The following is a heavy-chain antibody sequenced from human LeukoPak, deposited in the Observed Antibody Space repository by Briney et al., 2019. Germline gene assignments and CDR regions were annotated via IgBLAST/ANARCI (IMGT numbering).Heavy chain of an antibody. CDR1: GFTFSSYA. CDR2: ISYDGSNK. J-gene: IGHJ4*02. D-gene: IGHD3-22*01. Sequence: GRSLRLSCAASGFTFSSYAMHWVRQAPGKGLEWVAVISYDGSNKYYADSVKGRFTISRDNSKNTLYLQMNSLRAEDTAAYYCARDHYDSSGYYLYYFDYWGQGTLVTVSS. CDR3: ARDHYDSSGYYLYYFDY. V-gene: IGHV3-30*04.